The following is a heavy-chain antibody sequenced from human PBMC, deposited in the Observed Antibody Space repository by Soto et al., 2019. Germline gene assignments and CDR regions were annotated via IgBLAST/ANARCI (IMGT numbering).Heavy chain of an antibody. V-gene: IGHV4-34*01. CDR2: INHSGST. CDR1: GGSFSGYY. J-gene: IGHJ6*03. Sequence: PSETLSLTCAVYGGSFSGYYWSWIRQPPGKGLEWIGEINHSGSTNYNPSLKSRVTISVDTSKNQFSLKLSSVTAADTAVYYCARGCGSPGRGDPYPTVVWCTGPLVTLSS. CDR3: ARGCGSPGRGDPYPTVV. D-gene: IGHD2-15*01.